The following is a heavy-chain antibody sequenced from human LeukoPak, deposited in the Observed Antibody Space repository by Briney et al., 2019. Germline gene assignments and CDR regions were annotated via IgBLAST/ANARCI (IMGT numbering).Heavy chain of an antibody. Sequence: PGGSLRLSCAASGFTLSTYAMSWVRQTPGKGLEWVAATSSNAGTYHADSVKGRFTISRDNSEKTVFLHMKSLRPEDTAVYYCARDAAMTYRGYFDVWGRGTLVTVSS. CDR3: ARDAAMTYRGYFDV. CDR2: TSSNAGT. CDR1: GFTLSTYA. V-gene: IGHV3-23*01. D-gene: IGHD3-16*02. J-gene: IGHJ2*01.